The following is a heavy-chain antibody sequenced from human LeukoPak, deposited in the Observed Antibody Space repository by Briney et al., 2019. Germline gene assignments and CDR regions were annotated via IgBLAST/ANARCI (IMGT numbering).Heavy chain of an antibody. Sequence: PSETLSLTCAVSGGSISSSNWWSWVRQPPGKGLEWIGEINHSGSTNYNPSLKSRVTISVDTSKNQFSLKLSSVTAADTAVYYCARGPTRGYCSGGSCPVRGWFDPWGQGTLVTVSS. D-gene: IGHD2-15*01. CDR1: GGSISSSNW. J-gene: IGHJ5*02. CDR3: ARGPTRGYCSGGSCPVRGWFDP. CDR2: INHSGST. V-gene: IGHV4-4*02.